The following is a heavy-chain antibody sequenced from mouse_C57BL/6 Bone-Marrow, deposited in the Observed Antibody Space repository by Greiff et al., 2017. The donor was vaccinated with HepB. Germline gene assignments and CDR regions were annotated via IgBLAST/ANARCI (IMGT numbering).Heavy chain of an antibody. CDR1: GYSFTGYF. CDR2: INPYNGDT. Sequence: VQLQQSGPELVKPGDSVKISCKASGYSFTGYFMNWVMQSHGKSLEWIGRINPYNGDTFYNQKFKGKATLTVDKSSSTAHMELRSLTSEDSAVYYCARRGLLEYYFDYWGQGTTLTVSS. J-gene: IGHJ2*01. CDR3: ARRGLLEYYFDY. V-gene: IGHV1-20*01. D-gene: IGHD2-12*01.